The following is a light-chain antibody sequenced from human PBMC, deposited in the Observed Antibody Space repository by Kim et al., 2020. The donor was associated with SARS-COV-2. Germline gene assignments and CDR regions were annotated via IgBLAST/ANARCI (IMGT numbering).Light chain of an antibody. Sequence: DIQMTQSPSSLSASVGDRVTITCRASQDIRNDLGWYQQNPGRAPKRLIYGASSLQSGVPSRFSGSGSGTEFTLTISSLQPEDFATYFSLQHNSYPFTFGPGTPLDIK. CDR2: GAS. CDR3: LQHNSYPFT. J-gene: IGKJ5*01. V-gene: IGKV1-17*01. CDR1: QDIRND.